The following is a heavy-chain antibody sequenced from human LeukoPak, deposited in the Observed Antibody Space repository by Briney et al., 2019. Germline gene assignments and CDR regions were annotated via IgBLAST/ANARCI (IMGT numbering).Heavy chain of an antibody. V-gene: IGHV3-23*01. J-gene: IGHJ4*02. CDR2: IGGSGDKT. CDR1: GFTFNRNA. Sequence: QPGGSLRLSCAASGFTFNRNANSWVRQAPGKGLEWVSTIGGSGDKTFYADSVKGRFTIPRDNSKNMVHLQMNSLTGEDTALYYCVRLGDASSGWGDHDFWGQGALVTVSS. CDR3: VRLGDASSGWGDHDF. D-gene: IGHD6-19*01.